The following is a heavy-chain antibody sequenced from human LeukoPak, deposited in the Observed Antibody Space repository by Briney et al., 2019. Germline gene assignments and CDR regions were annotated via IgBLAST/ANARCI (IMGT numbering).Heavy chain of an antibody. CDR3: AKNSRMKGYFDY. Sequence: PGGSLRLSCAASGFSFNNAWMTWVRQAPGKGLEWVSAISGSGGSTYYADSVKGRFTISRDNSKNTLYLQMNSLRAEDTAVYYCAKNSRMKGYFDYWGQGTLVTVSS. J-gene: IGHJ4*03. V-gene: IGHV3-23*01. CDR1: GFSFNNAW. CDR2: ISGSGGST.